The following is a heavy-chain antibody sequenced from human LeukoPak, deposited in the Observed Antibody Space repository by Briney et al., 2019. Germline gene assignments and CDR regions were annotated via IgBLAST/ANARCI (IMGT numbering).Heavy chain of an antibody. CDR2: IYPGDSDT. J-gene: IGHJ4*02. CDR1: GYSFTTYW. Sequence: GKSLKISCRGSGYSFTTYWIGWVRQMPGKGLEWMGIIYPGDSDTRYTPPFQGQVTMSADKSINTAYLQWSSLKASDTAMYYCARRQGCSSTSCPPDYWGQGTLVTVSP. CDR3: ARRQGCSSTSCPPDY. D-gene: IGHD2-2*01. V-gene: IGHV5-51*01.